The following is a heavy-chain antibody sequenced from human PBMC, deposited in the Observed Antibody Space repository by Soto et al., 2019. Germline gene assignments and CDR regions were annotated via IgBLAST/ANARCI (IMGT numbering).Heavy chain of an antibody. CDR1: GGSISGGGYH. J-gene: IGHJ3*02. V-gene: IGHV4-31*03. Sequence: SETLSLTCTVSGGSISGGGYHWSWIRQHPGKGLEWIGYIYYSGSTHYNPSLKSRVTISVDTSKNQFSLRLSSVTAADTAVYYCARDQDFYDSSGHDAFEIWGQGTMVTVSS. CDR2: IYYSGST. D-gene: IGHD3-22*01. CDR3: ARDQDFYDSSGHDAFEI.